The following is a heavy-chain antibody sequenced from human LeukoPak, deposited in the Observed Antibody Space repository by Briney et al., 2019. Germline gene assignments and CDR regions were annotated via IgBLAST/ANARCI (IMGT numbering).Heavy chain of an antibody. CDR1: GFSLRTSGGG. J-gene: IGHJ4*02. CDR3: ALYQHYYDSSGYPGVFDQ. D-gene: IGHD3-22*01. Sequence: SGPTVVKPTQTLTLTCTFWGFSLRTSGGGVRWIRQPPGKALEWLPLIYWGDDTRHSPSLKSRLTITKDTSKKQGVRTMTHMAPLDTATCYCALYQHYYDSSGYPGVFDQWGQKTVVSVSS. CDR2: IYWGDDT. V-gene: IGHV2-5*02.